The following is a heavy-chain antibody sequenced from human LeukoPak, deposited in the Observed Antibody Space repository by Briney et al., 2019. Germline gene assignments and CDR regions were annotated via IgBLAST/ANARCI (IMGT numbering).Heavy chain of an antibody. D-gene: IGHD3-10*01. V-gene: IGHV3-33*06. Sequence: GGSLRLSCAASGFTFSSYGMHWVRQAPGKGLEWVAVIWYDGSNKYYADSVKGRFTISRDNSKNTLYLQMNSLRAEDTAVYYCAKGTVLLWFGESQDYYNYMDVWGKGTTVTVSS. J-gene: IGHJ6*03. CDR2: IWYDGSNK. CDR3: AKGTVLLWFGESQDYYNYMDV. CDR1: GFTFSSYG.